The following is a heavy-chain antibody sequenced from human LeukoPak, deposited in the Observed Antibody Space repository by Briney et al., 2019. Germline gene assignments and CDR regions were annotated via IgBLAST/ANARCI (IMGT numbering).Heavy chain of an antibody. D-gene: IGHD3-10*01. CDR2: ISGSGAST. J-gene: IGHJ4*02. CDR1: GFSFSSYA. CDR3: AKGGGITLVRGVTVDY. Sequence: QTGASLRLSCAASGFSFSSYAMSWVRQAPGKGLEWVSSISGSGASTYYADSVKGRFAISRDNSKNTLYLQMNSLRAEDTAVYSCAKGGGITLVRGVTVDYRGQGTLVTVSS. V-gene: IGHV3-23*01.